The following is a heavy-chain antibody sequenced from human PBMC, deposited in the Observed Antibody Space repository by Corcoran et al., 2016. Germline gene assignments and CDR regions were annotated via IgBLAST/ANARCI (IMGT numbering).Heavy chain of an antibody. CDR2: IKPDGSRK. Sequence: EVQLVESGGGLVQPGGSLRLSCAVSGFTFSRYWMSWVRQAPGKGLEWVANIKPDGSRKSYVDSVRDRFTISRDNAKNPLYLQMNSERAEDTAVYYCGRDSDWNYDYWGQGTLVTVSS. V-gene: IGHV3-7*01. CDR1: GFTFSRYW. CDR3: GRDSDWNYDY. J-gene: IGHJ4*02. D-gene: IGHD3-9*01.